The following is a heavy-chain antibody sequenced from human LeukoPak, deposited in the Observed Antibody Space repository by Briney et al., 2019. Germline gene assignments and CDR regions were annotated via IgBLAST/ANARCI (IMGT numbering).Heavy chain of an antibody. CDR2: IYYSGST. CDR1: GGSISSYY. Sequence: SETLSLTCTASGGSISSYYWRWIRQPPGKGLEWIGYIYYSGSTNYNPSLKSRVTISVDTSKNQFSLKLSSVTAADTAVYYCARFAKYYYDSSGRLDYWGQGTLVTVSS. D-gene: IGHD3-22*01. V-gene: IGHV4-59*01. CDR3: ARFAKYYYDSSGRLDY. J-gene: IGHJ4*02.